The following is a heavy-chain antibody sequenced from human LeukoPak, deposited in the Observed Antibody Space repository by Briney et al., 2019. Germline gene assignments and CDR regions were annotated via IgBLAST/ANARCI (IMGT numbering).Heavy chain of an antibody. D-gene: IGHD5-12*01. V-gene: IGHV3-23*01. CDR1: GFTFSNYA. CDR3: ANRGGSVATSYYNYGLDV. J-gene: IGHJ6*02. Sequence: GGSLRLSCAASGFTFSNYAMSWVRQAPGKGLEWVSGISGNGGSTYYADSVKGRFTISRDKSKNTLYLQMNSLRSEDTAVYYCANRGGSVATSYYNYGLDVWGQGTTVTVSS. CDR2: ISGNGGST.